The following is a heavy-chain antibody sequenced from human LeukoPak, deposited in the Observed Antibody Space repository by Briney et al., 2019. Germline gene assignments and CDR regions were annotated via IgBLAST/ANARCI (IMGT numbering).Heavy chain of an antibody. CDR3: AKAYYYDSSGYPSDY. CDR1: GFTFSSYA. CDR2: ISGSGGST. V-gene: IGHV3-23*01. D-gene: IGHD3-22*01. J-gene: IGHJ4*02. Sequence: GGSLRLSCADSGFTFSSYAMSWVRQAPGKGLEWVSAISGSGGSTYYADSVKGRFTISRDNSKNTLYLQMNSLRAEDTAVYYCAKAYYYDSSGYPSDYWGQGTLVTVSS.